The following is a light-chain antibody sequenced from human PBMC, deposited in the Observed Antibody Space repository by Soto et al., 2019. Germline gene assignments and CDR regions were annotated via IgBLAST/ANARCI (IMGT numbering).Light chain of an antibody. V-gene: IGLV2-14*01. CDR1: SSAVGGYNY. J-gene: IGLJ2*01. CDR2: DVS. Sequence: QSALTQPASVSGSPGQSITISCTGTSSAVGGYNYVSWYQQHPGKAPKLVIYDVSNRPSGVSNRFSGSKSGNTASLTISGLQAEDEADYYCSSYTSRSSVVFGGGTKLTVL. CDR3: SSYTSRSSVV.